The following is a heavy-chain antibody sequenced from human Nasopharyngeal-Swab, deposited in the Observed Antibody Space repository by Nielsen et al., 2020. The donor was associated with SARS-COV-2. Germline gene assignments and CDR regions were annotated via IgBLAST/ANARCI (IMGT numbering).Heavy chain of an antibody. J-gene: IGHJ3*02. CDR1: GFTFSSYG. D-gene: IGHD3-22*01. CDR2: ISYDGSNK. V-gene: IGHV3-30*18. CDR3: AKGSYYYDSYGAFDI. Sequence: GGSLRLSCAASGFTFSSYGMHWVRQAPGKGLEWVAVISYDGSNKYYADSVKGRFTISRDNSKNTLYLQMNSLRAEDTAVYYCAKGSYYYDSYGAFDIWGQGTMVPVSS.